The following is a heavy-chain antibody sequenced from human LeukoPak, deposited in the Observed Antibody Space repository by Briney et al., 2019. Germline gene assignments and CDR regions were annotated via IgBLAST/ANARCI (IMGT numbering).Heavy chain of an antibody. V-gene: IGHV3-23*01. J-gene: IGHJ4*02. CDR3: AKDPLRGYSYGSTFDY. CDR2: ISGSGGST. Sequence: PGGSLRLSCAATGFTFSSYAMSWVRQAPGKGLEWVSAISGSGGSTYYADSVKGRFTISRDNSKNTLYLQMNSLRAEDTAVYCCAKDPLRGYSYGSTFDYWGQGTLVTVSS. CDR1: GFTFSSYA. D-gene: IGHD5-18*01.